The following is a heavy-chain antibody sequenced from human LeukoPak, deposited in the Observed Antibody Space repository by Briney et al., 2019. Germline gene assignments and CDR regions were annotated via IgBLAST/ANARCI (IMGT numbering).Heavy chain of an antibody. CDR2: VNPETGGT. Sequence: ASVKVSCKASHYAFDTYYVHWLRQAPGQGLEWMGWVNPETGGTTYPQKFQGRVTMTSDISMNTAYMELTRLTSADTAVYYCVRGGYNHVAGDYSYFDVWGKGATVVVSS. CDR3: VRGGYNHVAGDYSYFDV. J-gene: IGHJ6*03. D-gene: IGHD3-16*01. CDR1: HYAFDTYY. V-gene: IGHV1-2*02.